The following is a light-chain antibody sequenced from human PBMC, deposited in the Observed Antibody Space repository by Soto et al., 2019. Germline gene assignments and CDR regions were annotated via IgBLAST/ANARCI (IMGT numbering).Light chain of an antibody. CDR2: AAS. CDR1: QGIGRF. V-gene: IGKV1-9*01. Sequence: DIQLTQSPSFLSASVGVRVTIACRASQGIGRFLVWYQQKPGKAPKVLIYAASTLQSGVPSRFSGSGSGTEFTLTISSLQPEDYATYYCQQHNSFPRSFGQGTKLEIK. J-gene: IGKJ2*01. CDR3: QQHNSFPRS.